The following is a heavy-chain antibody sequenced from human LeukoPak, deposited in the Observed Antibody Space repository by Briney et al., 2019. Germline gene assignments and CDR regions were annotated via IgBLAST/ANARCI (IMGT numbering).Heavy chain of an antibody. J-gene: IGHJ5*02. CDR2: IYYSGST. CDR3: ARRPPRLGWFDP. V-gene: IGHV4-59*08. CDR1: GGSISSYY. Sequence: SETLSLTCTVSGGSISSYYWSWIRQPPGEGLEWIGYIYYSGSTNYNPSLKSRVTISVDTSKNQFSLKLSSVTAADTAVYYCARRPPRLGWFDPWGQGTLVTVSS.